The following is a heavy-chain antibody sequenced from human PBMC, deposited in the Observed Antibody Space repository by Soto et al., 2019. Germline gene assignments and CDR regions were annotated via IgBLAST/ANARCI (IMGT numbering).Heavy chain of an antibody. D-gene: IGHD5-18*01. CDR3: AREVVDTAMVIPFPPPLDY. Sequence: QVQLVESGGGVVQPGRSLRLSCAAAGFTFSSYAMHWVRQAPGKGLEWVAVISYDGSNKYYADSVQGRFTISRDNSKNTLYQQMHSLRAEDTAVYYCAREVVDTAMVIPFPPPLDYCGQGTLVTVSS. V-gene: IGHV3-30-3*01. CDR2: ISYDGSNK. J-gene: IGHJ4*02. CDR1: GFTFSSYA.